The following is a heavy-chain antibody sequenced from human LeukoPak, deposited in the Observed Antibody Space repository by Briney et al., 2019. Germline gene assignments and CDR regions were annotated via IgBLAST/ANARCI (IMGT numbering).Heavy chain of an antibody. CDR3: AKDKGGGSGWYGPDAFDI. CDR1: GFTFSTYS. V-gene: IGHV3-21*04. D-gene: IGHD6-19*01. J-gene: IGHJ3*02. Sequence: PGGSLRLSCAASGFTFSTYSMNWVRQAPGKGLEGVSSISSSSTYIYYADSVKGRFTISRDNAKNSLYLQMNSLRAEDTALYYCAKDKGGGSGWYGPDAFDIWGQGTMVTVSS. CDR2: ISSSSTYI.